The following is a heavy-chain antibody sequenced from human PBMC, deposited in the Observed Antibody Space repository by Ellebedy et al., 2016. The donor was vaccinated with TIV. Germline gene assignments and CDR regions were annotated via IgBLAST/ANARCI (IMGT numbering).Heavy chain of an antibody. CDR2: VYSSGST. D-gene: IGHD1-1*01. CDR3: AREGRDSHWYFDY. V-gene: IGHV4-59*01. J-gene: IGHJ4*02. CDR1: GDSMSSYC. Sequence: MPSETLSLTCSVSGDSMSSYCWNWIRQSPGKGLEWIGNVYSSGSTDYNPSLKSRLTISLNTSRNHFSLKLRSLTAADTAVYFCAREGRDSHWYFDYWGQGILVTVSS.